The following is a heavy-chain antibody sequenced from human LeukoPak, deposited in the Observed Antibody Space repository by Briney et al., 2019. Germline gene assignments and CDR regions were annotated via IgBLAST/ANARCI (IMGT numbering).Heavy chain of an antibody. V-gene: IGHV1-8*01. J-gene: IGHJ6*02. Sequence: ASVKVSCKASGYTFTSYDINWVRQATGQGLEWMGWMNPNSGNTGYAQKFQGRVTMTRNTSISTAYMELSSLRSEDTAVYYCAGGKALRFLEWFPRRGMDVWGQGTTVTVSS. CDR3: AGGKALRFLEWFPRRGMDV. D-gene: IGHD3-3*01. CDR1: GYTFTSYD. CDR2: MNPNSGNT.